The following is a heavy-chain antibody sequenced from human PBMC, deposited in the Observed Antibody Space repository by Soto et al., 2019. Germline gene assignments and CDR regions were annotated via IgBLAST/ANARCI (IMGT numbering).Heavy chain of an antibody. V-gene: IGHV3-30*18. CDR1: RFSFSNFG. CDR3: AKGGCSSSSCSFDS. Sequence: QEQLVESGGGVVQPGMSLRLSCVASRFSFSNFGVHWVRQAPGKGLEWVAALSFDGSNENYADGVRGRFTISRDNSKNTLYLHMNSLRSDDTAMYYCAKGGCSSSSCSFDSWGQGTLVTV. J-gene: IGHJ5*01. CDR2: LSFDGSNE. D-gene: IGHD2-2*01.